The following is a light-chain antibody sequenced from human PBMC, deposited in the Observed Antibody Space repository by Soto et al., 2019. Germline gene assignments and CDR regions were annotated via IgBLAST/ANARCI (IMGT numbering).Light chain of an antibody. V-gene: IGLV1-40*01. CDR1: SSNIGAGYD. CDR2: ANI. J-gene: IGLJ1*01. Sequence: QSLLTQPPSVSVAPGQRVTISCTGSSSNIGAGYDVHWYQQLPGTAPKLLIYANINRPAGVPDRFSGSKSGTSASLAITGLQAEDGADYYCQSYDSSPSGYVFGTGTKVTVL. CDR3: QSYDSSPSGYV.